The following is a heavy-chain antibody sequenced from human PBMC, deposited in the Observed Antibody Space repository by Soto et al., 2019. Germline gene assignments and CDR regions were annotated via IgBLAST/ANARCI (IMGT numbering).Heavy chain of an antibody. D-gene: IGHD3-10*01. CDR2: ISGSGGST. Sequence: GGSLRLSCAASGFTFSSYAMSWLRQAPGKGLEWVSAISGSGGSTHYADSVKGRFTISRDNSKNTLYLQMNSLRAEDTAVYYCAKEERAYASGSYYNWGQGTLVTVSS. J-gene: IGHJ4*02. V-gene: IGHV3-23*01. CDR3: AKEERAYASGSYYN. CDR1: GFTFSSYA.